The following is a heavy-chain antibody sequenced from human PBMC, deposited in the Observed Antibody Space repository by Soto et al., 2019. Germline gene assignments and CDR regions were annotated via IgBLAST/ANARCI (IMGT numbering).Heavy chain of an antibody. CDR1: GGSISSSSYY. CDR3: ARRKRGGTMIVVDAFDI. V-gene: IGHV4-39*01. Sequence: SETLSLTCTVSGGSISSSSYYWGWIRQPPGKGLEWIGSIYYSGSTYYNPSLKSRVTISVDTSKNQFSLKLSSVTAADTAVYYCARRKRGGTMIVVDAFDIWGQGTMVTVSS. D-gene: IGHD3-22*01. J-gene: IGHJ3*02. CDR2: IYYSGST.